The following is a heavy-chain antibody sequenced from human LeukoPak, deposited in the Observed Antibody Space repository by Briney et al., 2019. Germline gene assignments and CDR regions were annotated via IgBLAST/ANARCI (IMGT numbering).Heavy chain of an antibody. CDR3: ARSPTVTPGYYYYGMDV. CDR2: IYYSGST. J-gene: IGHJ6*02. Sequence: KSSETLSLTCTVSGGSISSSSYYWGWIRQPPGKGLDWIGRIYYSGSTYYNPSLKSRVTISVDTSKNQFSLKLSSVTAADTAVYYCARSPTVTPGYYYYGMDVWGQGTTVTVSS. V-gene: IGHV4-39*01. CDR1: GGSISSSSYY. D-gene: IGHD4-11*01.